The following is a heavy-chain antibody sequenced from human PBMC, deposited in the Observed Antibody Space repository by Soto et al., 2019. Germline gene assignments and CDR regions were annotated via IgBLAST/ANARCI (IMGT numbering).Heavy chain of an antibody. D-gene: IGHD4-17*01. CDR3: ARYDYGNYGGAFDI. CDR1: GFTFSSYS. CDR2: ISTTSTPI. V-gene: IGHV3-48*01. J-gene: IGHJ3*02. Sequence: EVQLVESGGDLVQPGGSLRLSCAASGFTFSSYSMNWVRQAPGKGLGWVSFISTTSTPIYYADSVKGRFTISRDNVKNSLSLQMNSLRAEDTAVYYSARYDYGNYGGAFDIWGQGTVVTVSS.